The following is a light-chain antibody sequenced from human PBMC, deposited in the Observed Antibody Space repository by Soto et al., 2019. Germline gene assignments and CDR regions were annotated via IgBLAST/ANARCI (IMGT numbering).Light chain of an antibody. CDR2: LNN. Sequence: QSVLTQPPSMSGAPGQRVTISCTGSSSNIGAGYDVHWYQQLPGTPPKLLIYLNNDRPSGVPDRFSGSKSGTSASLAITGLRADDEAVYYCQAYDYSLTASVFGGGTKLTVL. V-gene: IGLV1-40*01. CDR1: SSNIGAGYD. J-gene: IGLJ3*02. CDR3: QAYDYSLTASV.